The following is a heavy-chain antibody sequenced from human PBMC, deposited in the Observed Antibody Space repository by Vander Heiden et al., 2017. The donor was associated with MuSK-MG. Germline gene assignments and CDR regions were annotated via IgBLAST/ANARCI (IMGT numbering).Heavy chain of an antibody. CDR1: GFTFNSHG. J-gene: IGHJ6*03. V-gene: IGHV3-33*01. CDR2: IWHDGSNK. D-gene: IGHD2-15*01. Sequence: QVQLVESGGGVVEPGRSLRLSCAASGFTFNSHGMHRVRQAPGKGLEWVAVIWHDGSNKYYADSVKGRFTISRDNSNNTLDLQMHSLRADDTAVYFCARCNGGSCFPLGYYYMDVWGKGTTVAVSS. CDR3: ARCNGGSCFPLGYYYMDV.